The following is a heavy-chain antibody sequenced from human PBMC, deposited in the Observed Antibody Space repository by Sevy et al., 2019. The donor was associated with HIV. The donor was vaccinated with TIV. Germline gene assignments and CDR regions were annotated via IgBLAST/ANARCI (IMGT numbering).Heavy chain of an antibody. CDR1: GYTFTGYY. Sequence: ASVKVSCKASGYTFTGYYMRWVRQAPGQGLEWMGWINPNSGGTNYAQKFQGRVTMTRDTSISTAYMELSRLRSDDTAVYYCADAVHYYGSGSYYKGYYYYGMDVWGQGTTVTVSS. V-gene: IGHV1-2*02. J-gene: IGHJ6*02. CDR2: INPNSGGT. D-gene: IGHD3-10*01. CDR3: ADAVHYYGSGSYYKGYYYYGMDV.